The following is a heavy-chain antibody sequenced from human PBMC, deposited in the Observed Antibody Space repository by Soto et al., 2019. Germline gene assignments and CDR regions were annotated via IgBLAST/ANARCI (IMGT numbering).Heavy chain of an antibody. CDR3: ARGAEWHQLIYYYYHGMDV. V-gene: IGHV3-33*01. CDR1: GFTFSSYG. D-gene: IGHD2-2*01. J-gene: IGHJ6*02. Sequence: PGGSLRLSCAASGFTFSSYGMHWVRQAPGKGLEWVAVIWYDGSNKYYADSVKGRFTISRDNSKNTLYLQMNSLRAEDTAVYYCARGAEWHQLIYYYYHGMDVWGQGTTVTVSS. CDR2: IWYDGSNK.